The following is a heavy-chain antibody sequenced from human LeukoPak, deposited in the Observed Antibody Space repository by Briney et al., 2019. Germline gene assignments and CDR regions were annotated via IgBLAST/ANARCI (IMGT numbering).Heavy chain of an antibody. CDR2: IYYSGSA. CDR3: ARAPGIAAAGTHFDF. Sequence: SETLSLICTVSGGSLSRYYWIWLRHPPGKGLEWIGYIYYSGSAKYNPSLKSRVTISVDTSKNQFSLKLSSVTAGDTAVYYCARAPGIAAAGTHFDFWGQGTLVTVSS. J-gene: IGHJ4*02. CDR1: GGSLSRYY. D-gene: IGHD6-13*01. V-gene: IGHV4-59*01.